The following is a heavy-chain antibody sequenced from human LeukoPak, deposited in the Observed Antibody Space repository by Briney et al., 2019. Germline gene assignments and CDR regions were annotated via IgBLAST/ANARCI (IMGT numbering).Heavy chain of an antibody. V-gene: IGHV3-21*01. CDR1: GFTFSSYS. CDR3: ARPGNYGSGNLQ. CDR2: ISSSSYI. D-gene: IGHD3-10*01. J-gene: IGHJ1*01. Sequence: GGSLRLSCAASGFTFSSYSMNWVRQAPGKGLEWVSSISSSSYIYYADSVKGRFTISRDNAKNSLYLQMNSLRAEDTAVYYCARPGNYGSGNLQWGQGTLVTVSS.